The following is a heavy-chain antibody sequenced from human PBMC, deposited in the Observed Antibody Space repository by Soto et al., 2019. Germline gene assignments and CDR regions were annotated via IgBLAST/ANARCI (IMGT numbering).Heavy chain of an antibody. CDR1: GYTFTSSG. D-gene: IGHD3-16*01. CDR3: ARVLTLNKQVRGGNYYGMDV. Sequence: QVQLVQSGAEVKKPGASVKVSCKASGYTFTSSGISWVRQAPGQGLEWMGWISAYNGNTNYAQKLQGRVTMTTDTSTSTAYMELRGLRSDDTAVYYCARVLTLNKQVRGGNYYGMDVWGQGTTVTVSS. CDR2: ISAYNGNT. V-gene: IGHV1-18*01. J-gene: IGHJ6*02.